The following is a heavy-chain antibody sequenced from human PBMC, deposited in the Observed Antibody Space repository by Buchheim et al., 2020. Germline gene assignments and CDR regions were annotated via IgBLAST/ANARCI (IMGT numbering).Heavy chain of an antibody. CDR2: IYYSGST. CDR1: GGSISSYY. CDR3: ARDRSYCSGGSCYSVSRVFDP. J-gene: IGHJ5*02. Sequence: QVQLQESGPGLVKPSETLSLTCTVSGGSISSYYWSWIRQPPGKGLEWIGYIYYSGSTNYNPSLKSRVTISVDTSKNQFSLKLGSVTAADTAVYYCARDRSYCSGGSCYSVSRVFDPWGQGTL. D-gene: IGHD2-15*01. V-gene: IGHV4-59*01.